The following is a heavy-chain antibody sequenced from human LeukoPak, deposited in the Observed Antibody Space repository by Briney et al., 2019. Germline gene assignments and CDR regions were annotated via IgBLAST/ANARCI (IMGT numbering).Heavy chain of an antibody. CDR2: INVDVSIT. CDR1: GFTFSNYW. Sequence: GGSLRLSCAASGFTFSNYWMHWVRQAPGKGLVWVSRINVDVSITTYADSVKGRFTISRDNAKNTLYLHMNSLRADDTAVYYCARGGSCSGGNCKYTRKEIGYWGQGTLVTVSS. D-gene: IGHD2-15*01. CDR3: ARGGSCSGGNCKYTRKEIGY. V-gene: IGHV3-74*01. J-gene: IGHJ4*02.